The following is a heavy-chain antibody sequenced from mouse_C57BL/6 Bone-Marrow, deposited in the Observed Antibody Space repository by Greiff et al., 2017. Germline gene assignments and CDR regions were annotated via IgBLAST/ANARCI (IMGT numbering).Heavy chain of an antibody. D-gene: IGHD1-1*01. V-gene: IGHV1-7*01. J-gene: IGHJ2*01. Sequence: VQLQQSGAELVKPGASVKLSCTASGYTFTSYCMHWVQQSPGQGLEWIGYINPSSGYTKYNQKFKDKATLTADKSSSTAYMQLSSLTYEDTAVYYCASLDYYGSSLYYWGQGTTLTVSS. CDR3: ASLDYYGSSLYY. CDR1: GYTFTSYC. CDR2: INPSSGYT.